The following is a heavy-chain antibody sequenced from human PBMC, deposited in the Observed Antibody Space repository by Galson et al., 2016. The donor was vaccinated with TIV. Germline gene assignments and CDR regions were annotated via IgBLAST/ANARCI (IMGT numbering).Heavy chain of an antibody. D-gene: IGHD2-15*01. CDR2: ISHSGST. CDR3: ARISLRGGSSAV. Sequence: IRQPPGKGLEWIGEISHSGSTSYNPSLESRVTISIDTSKNQFSLNLNSVTAADTAVYYCARISLRGGSSAVWGRGTTVTVSS. J-gene: IGHJ6*02. V-gene: IGHV4-34*01.